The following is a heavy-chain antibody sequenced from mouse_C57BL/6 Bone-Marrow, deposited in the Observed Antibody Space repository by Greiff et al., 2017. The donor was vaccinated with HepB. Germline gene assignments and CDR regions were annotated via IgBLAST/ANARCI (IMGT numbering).Heavy chain of an antibody. V-gene: IGHV1-82*01. CDR3: ARGDSSGYVEDY. CDR1: GYAFSSSW. CDR2: IYPGDGDT. Sequence: QVTLKESGPELVKPGASVKISCKASGYAFSSSWMNWVKQRPGKGLEWIGRIYPGDGDTNYNGKFKGKATLTADKSSSTAYMQLSSLTSEDSAVYFCARGDSSGYVEDYWGQGTTLTVSS. J-gene: IGHJ2*01. D-gene: IGHD3-2*02.